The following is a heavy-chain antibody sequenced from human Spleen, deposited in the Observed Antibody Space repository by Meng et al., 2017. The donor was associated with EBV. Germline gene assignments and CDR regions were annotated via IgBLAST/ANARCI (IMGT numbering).Heavy chain of an antibody. V-gene: IGHV1-2*06. CDR1: GYTFTDYY. CDR3: ARCIFSNDFFN. D-gene: IGHD2-21*02. CDR2: INPSSGGT. J-gene: IGHJ4*02. Sequence: QEKLVKSEAEVKMSGVSVKVSCKSSGYTFTDYYMHWARQAPGQGRAWMGRINPSSGGTDYAQKFQGRVTMTRDTSISTAYMELTSLRSDDTAIYYCARCIFSNDFFNWCQGTLVTVSS.